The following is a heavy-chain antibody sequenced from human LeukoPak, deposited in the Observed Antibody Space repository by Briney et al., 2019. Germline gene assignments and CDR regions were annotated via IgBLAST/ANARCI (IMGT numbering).Heavy chain of an antibody. CDR1: GGTFSSYA. CDR2: IIPIFGTA. V-gene: IGHV1-69*13. D-gene: IGHD2-15*01. CDR3: ARDPRYCSGGSCYLEYFQH. J-gene: IGHJ1*01. Sequence: APVKVSCKASGGTFSSYAISWVRQAPGQGLEWMGGIIPIFGTANYAQKFQGRVTITADEFTSTAYMELSSLRSEDTAVYYCARDPRYCSGGSCYLEYFQHWGQGTLVTVSS.